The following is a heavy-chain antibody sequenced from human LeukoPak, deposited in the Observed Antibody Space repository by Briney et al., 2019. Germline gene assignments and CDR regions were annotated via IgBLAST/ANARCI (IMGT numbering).Heavy chain of an antibody. D-gene: IGHD3-22*01. Sequence: GGALRLSCAASGFTFSSYSMNWVRQAPGKGLEWVSYIDTGSTTISYADSLKGRFTISRDNAKNYLFLQMNSLRAEDTAVYYCARAVWYYDSSGYAVGVYFDSWGQGTLVTVSS. CDR2: IDTGSTTI. J-gene: IGHJ4*02. CDR3: ARAVWYYDSSGYAVGVYFDS. CDR1: GFTFSSYS. V-gene: IGHV3-48*01.